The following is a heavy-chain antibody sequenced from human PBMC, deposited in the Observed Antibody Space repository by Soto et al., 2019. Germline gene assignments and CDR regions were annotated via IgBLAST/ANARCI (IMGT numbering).Heavy chain of an antibody. J-gene: IGHJ4*02. D-gene: IGHD1-1*01. Sequence: SETLSLTCTVSGGSISSGGYYWSCIRQHPGKGLEWIGYIYYSGSTYYNPSLKSRVTISVDTSKNQFSLKLSSVTAADTAVYYCARATTSNENFDYWGQGTLVTVSS. V-gene: IGHV4-31*03. CDR3: ARATTSNENFDY. CDR2: IYYSGST. CDR1: GGSISSGGYY.